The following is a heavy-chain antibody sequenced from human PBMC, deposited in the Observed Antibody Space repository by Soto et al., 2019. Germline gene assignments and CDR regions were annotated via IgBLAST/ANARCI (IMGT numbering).Heavy chain of an antibody. CDR2: IDPSDSYT. V-gene: IGHV5-10-1*01. CDR1: GYSFTSYW. J-gene: IGHJ4*02. Sequence: PGESLKISCKGSGYSFTSYWISWVRQMPGKGLEWMGRIDPSDSYTNYSPSFQGHVTISADKSISTAYLQWSSLKASDTAMYYCARHNYYDSSGYWVYYFDYWGQGTLVTVSS. CDR3: ARHNYYDSSGYWVYYFDY. D-gene: IGHD3-22*01.